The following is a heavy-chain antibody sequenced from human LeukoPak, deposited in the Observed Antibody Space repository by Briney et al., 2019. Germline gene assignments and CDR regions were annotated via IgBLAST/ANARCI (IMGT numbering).Heavy chain of an antibody. Sequence: SETLSLTCAVYGGSFSGYYWSWIRQPPGKGLEWIGEINHSGSTNYNPSLKSRVTISVDTSKNQFSLKLSSVTAADTAVNYCAREGTMVRGVIGYWGQGTLVTVSS. D-gene: IGHD3-10*01. CDR1: GGSFSGYY. J-gene: IGHJ4*02. CDR2: INHSGST. CDR3: AREGTMVRGVIGY. V-gene: IGHV4-34*01.